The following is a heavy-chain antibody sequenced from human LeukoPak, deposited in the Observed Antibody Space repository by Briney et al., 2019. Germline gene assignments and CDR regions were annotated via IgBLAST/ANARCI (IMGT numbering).Heavy chain of an antibody. CDR1: GFTFSTYS. CDR2: ISDDSNYI. J-gene: IGHJ4*02. D-gene: IGHD1-26*01. CDR3: ARRRGSNRPFDY. V-gene: IGHV3-21*01. Sequence: GGSLRLSCAASGFTFSTYSGNWIRQAPGKGLEWVSSISDDSNYIFYADSVKGRFTISRDNAKNSLYLQMNSLTAEDSAVYYCARRRGSNRPFDYWGQGTLVTVSS.